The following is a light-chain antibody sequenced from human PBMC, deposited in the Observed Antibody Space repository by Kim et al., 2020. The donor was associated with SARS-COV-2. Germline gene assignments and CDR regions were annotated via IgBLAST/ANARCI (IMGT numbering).Light chain of an antibody. CDR2: QDT. V-gene: IGLV3-1*01. J-gene: IGLJ3*02. CDR1: KLGEKY. Sequence: SYELTQPPSVSVSPGQTATITCSGDKLGEKYTSWYQQKAGQSPVLVIHQDTKRPSGIPERFSGSNSGDTATLTVSGTQAMDEADYYCQAWAIDTAVFGGG. CDR3: QAWAIDTAV.